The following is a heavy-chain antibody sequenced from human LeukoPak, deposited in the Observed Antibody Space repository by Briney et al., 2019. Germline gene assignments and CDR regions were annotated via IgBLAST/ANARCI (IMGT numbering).Heavy chain of an antibody. CDR2: ISYDGSNK. CDR1: GFTFSSYG. Sequence: GGSLRLSCAASGFTFSSYGMHWVRQAPGKGLEWVAVISYDGSNKYYADSVKGRFTISRDNPKNTLYLQMNSLRAEDTAVYYCAKDRPTGTPGFNWFDPWGQGTLVTVSS. D-gene: IGHD1-1*01. CDR3: AKDRPTGTPGFNWFDP. V-gene: IGHV3-30*18. J-gene: IGHJ5*02.